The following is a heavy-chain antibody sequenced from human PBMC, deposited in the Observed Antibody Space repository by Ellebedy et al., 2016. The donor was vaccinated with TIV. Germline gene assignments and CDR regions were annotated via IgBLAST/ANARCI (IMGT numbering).Heavy chain of an antibody. CDR2: IRQDGSEK. D-gene: IGHD1-14*01. CDR1: GFTFSAFS. CDR3: ARSTTWRSNFDS. V-gene: IGHV3-7*01. Sequence: GESLKISCAASGFTFSAFSMSWVRQASGKGLEWVANIRQDGSEKFYVDSVKGRFTISRDNAEKSLYLQMNSLRVDDTAVYYCARSTTWRSNFDSWGQGTLVTVSS. J-gene: IGHJ4*02.